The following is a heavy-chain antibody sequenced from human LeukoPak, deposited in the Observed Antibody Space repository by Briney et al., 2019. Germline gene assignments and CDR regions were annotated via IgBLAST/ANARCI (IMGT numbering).Heavy chain of an antibody. D-gene: IGHD3-22*01. V-gene: IGHV3-23*01. CDR1: GFTLSSYE. J-gene: IGHJ6*03. Sequence: GGSLRLSCIASGFTLSSYEMSWIRQAPGKGLEWVSSVDYSGGDTHYADSVMGRFTISRDNSKNTLYLQMNSLRAEDTAVYYCAKDSCYDSSGYYYYYYYMDVWGKGTTVTVSS. CDR2: VDYSGGDT. CDR3: AKDSCYDSSGYYYYYYYMDV.